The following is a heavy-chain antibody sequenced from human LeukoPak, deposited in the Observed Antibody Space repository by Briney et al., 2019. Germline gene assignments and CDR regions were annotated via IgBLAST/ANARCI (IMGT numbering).Heavy chain of an antibody. J-gene: IGHJ5*02. Sequence: SETLSLTCTVSGGSISSYYWSWIRQPAGKGLEWIGRIYTSGSTNYNPSLKSRVTMSVDTSKNQFSLKLSSVTAAGTAVYYCARDDYDSSYNWFDPWGQGTLVTVSS. CDR3: ARDDYDSSYNWFDP. D-gene: IGHD3-22*01. V-gene: IGHV4-4*07. CDR2: IYTSGST. CDR1: GGSISSYY.